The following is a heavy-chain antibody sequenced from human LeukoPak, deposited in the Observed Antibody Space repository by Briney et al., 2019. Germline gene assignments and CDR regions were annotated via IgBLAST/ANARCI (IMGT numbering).Heavy chain of an antibody. V-gene: IGHV4-34*01. D-gene: IGHD2-2*01. CDR2: INHSGST. Sequence: LETLSLTCAVYGGSFSGYYWSWIRQPPGKGLEWIGEINHSGSTNYNPSLKSRVTISVGTSKNQFSLKLSSVTAADTAVYYCAIHIVVVPAAKKKNWLDPWGQGTLVTVSS. J-gene: IGHJ5*02. CDR3: AIHIVVVPAAKKKNWLDP. CDR1: GGSFSGYY.